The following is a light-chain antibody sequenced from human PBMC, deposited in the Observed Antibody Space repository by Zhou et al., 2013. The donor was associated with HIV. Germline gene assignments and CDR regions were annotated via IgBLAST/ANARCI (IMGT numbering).Light chain of an antibody. CDR3: QQSYSVPPT. J-gene: IGKJ2*01. V-gene: IGKV1-39*01. Sequence: DIQMTQSPSSLSASAGDRVTITCRASQTISNYLNWYQQKPGKAPTLLIYKASNLQGGVPSRFSGSGSGADFTLTINSLQPEDFATYFCQQSYSVPPTFGQGTKLE. CDR1: QTISNY. CDR2: KAS.